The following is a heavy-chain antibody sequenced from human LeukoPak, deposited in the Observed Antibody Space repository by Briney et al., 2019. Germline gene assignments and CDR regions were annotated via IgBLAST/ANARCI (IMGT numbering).Heavy chain of an antibody. V-gene: IGHV3-30*02. J-gene: IGHJ6*03. Sequence: PGGSLRLSCAASGFTFSSYGMHWVRQAPGKGLEWVAFIRYDGSNKYYADSVKGRFTISRDNSKNTLYLQMNSLRAEDTAVYYCARTTYYDFWSGPIHYQYYYMDVWGKGTTVTVSS. CDR2: IRYDGSNK. CDR3: ARTTYYDFWSGPIHYQYYYMDV. D-gene: IGHD3-3*01. CDR1: GFTFSSYG.